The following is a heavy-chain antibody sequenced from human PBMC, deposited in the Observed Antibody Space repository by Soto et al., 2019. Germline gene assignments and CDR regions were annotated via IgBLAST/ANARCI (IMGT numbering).Heavy chain of an antibody. V-gene: IGHV1-18*01. CDR1: GYTFRNYG. CDR2: ISAYNGHT. Sequence: QVQLVQSGPEVKKPGASVKVSCKASGYTFRNYGISWVRQAPGQRLEWVGWISAYNGHTKFAQKFQGRVTMSTDTSTSTASMELRSLRSDDAAVYFCASHDFDDYGVFDYWGPGTLVTVSS. D-gene: IGHD4-17*01. CDR3: ASHDFDDYGVFDY. J-gene: IGHJ4*02.